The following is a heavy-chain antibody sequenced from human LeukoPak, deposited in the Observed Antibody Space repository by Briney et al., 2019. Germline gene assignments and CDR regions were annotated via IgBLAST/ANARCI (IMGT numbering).Heavy chain of an antibody. CDR3: ARAANRFGELSHFDY. CDR1: GFTFSSYE. Sequence: GGSLRLSCAASGFTFSSYEMNWVRQAPGKGLEWVSYISSSGSTIYYADSVKGRFTISRDNAKNSLYLQMNSLRAEDTAVYYCARAANRFGELSHFDYWGQGTLVTVSS. J-gene: IGHJ4*02. D-gene: IGHD3-10*01. CDR2: ISSSGSTI. V-gene: IGHV3-48*03.